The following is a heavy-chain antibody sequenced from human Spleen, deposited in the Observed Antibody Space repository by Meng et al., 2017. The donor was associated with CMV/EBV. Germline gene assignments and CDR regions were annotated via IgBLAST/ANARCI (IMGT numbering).Heavy chain of an antibody. V-gene: IGHV1-2*02. CDR1: GYTFTGYY. CDR2: INPDSGGT. Sequence: ASVKVSCKASGYTFTGYYIHWVRQAPGQGLECMGWINPDSGGTKFAQKFQGRVTMTTDTSTSTAYMELRSLRSDDTAVYYCARDNAAYSSGWPPDYWGQGTLVTVSS. J-gene: IGHJ4*02. CDR3: ARDNAAYSSGWPPDY. D-gene: IGHD6-19*01.